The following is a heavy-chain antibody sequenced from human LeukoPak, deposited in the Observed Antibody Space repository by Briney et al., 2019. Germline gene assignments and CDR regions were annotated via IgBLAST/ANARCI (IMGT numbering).Heavy chain of an antibody. Sequence: EASVKVSCKASGYTYTSYDINWVRQATGQGLEWMGWMNPDSGNTGYAQKFQGRVTMTRNTSISTAYMELSSLRPEDKAVYYCARGRGRKLLTGVDYWGQGTLVTFSS. CDR1: GYTYTSYD. CDR3: ARGRGRKLLTGVDY. CDR2: MNPDSGNT. J-gene: IGHJ4*02. V-gene: IGHV1-8*01. D-gene: IGHD1-7*01.